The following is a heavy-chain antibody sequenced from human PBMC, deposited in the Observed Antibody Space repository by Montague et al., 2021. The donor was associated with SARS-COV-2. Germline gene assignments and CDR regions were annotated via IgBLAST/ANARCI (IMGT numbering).Heavy chain of an antibody. D-gene: IGHD3/OR15-3a*01. CDR1: GFTFSSYE. Sequence: SLRLSCSASGFTFSSYEMNWVRQAPGKGLEWVSYISSSGSTIYYXDSVKGRFTISRDNAKNSLYLQMNSLRAEDTAVYYCARDGDYWTSPSPDDHWGQGTLVTVSS. CDR3: ARDGDYWTSPSPDDH. CDR2: ISSSGSTI. V-gene: IGHV3-48*03. J-gene: IGHJ5*02.